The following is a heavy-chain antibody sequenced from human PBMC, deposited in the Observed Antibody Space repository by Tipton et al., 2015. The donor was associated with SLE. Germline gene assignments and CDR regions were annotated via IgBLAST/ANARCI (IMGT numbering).Heavy chain of an antibody. D-gene: IGHD6-13*01. J-gene: IGHJ2*01. CDR1: GGSISSGGYY. CDR2: INHSRST. Sequence: LRLSCTVSGGSISSGGYYWSWIRQPPGKGLKWIGEINHSRSTNYNPSLKSRVTISVDTSKKQFSLKLSSVTAADTAVYYCARKRQGSSWYHWYFDLWGRGTLVTVSS. V-gene: IGHV4-39*07. CDR3: ARKRQGSSWYHWYFDL.